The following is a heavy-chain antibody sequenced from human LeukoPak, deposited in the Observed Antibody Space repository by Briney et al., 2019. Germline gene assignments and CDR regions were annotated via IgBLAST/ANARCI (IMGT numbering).Heavy chain of an antibody. Sequence: SEILSLTCSISDGSISSYYWNWIRQSPGKGLEWIGHIHYSGSTHYNPSLQSRVSISIDTSKSHFTLKLRSVTAADTAVYYCARWGHFETSGFFVVEYWGQGALVTVSS. CDR1: DGSISSYY. V-gene: IGHV4-59*01. CDR3: ARWGHFETSGFFVVEY. D-gene: IGHD6-19*01. CDR2: IHYSGST. J-gene: IGHJ4*02.